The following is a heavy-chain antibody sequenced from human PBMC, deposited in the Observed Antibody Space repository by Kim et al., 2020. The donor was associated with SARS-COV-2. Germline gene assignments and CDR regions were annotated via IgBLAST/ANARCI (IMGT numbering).Heavy chain of an antibody. V-gene: IGHV1-69*06. Sequence: SVKVSCKASGDTFSSYAISWVRQAPGQGLEWMGGINPIFGTANYAQKFQGRVTITADTSTSTAYMELSSLRSEDTAVYYCARVADYYICSSPIGYIDYW. CDR2: INPIFGTA. J-gene: IGHJ4*01. D-gene: IGHD3-9*01. CDR3: ARVADYYICSSPIGYIDY. CDR1: GDTFSSYA.